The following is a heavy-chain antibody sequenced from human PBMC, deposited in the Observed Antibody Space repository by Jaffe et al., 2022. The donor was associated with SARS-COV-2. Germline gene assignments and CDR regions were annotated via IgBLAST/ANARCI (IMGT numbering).Heavy chain of an antibody. CDR1: GFTFSSYA. V-gene: IGHV3-30-3*01. CDR3: ARDQDAGAAALYYYYGMDV. Sequence: QVQLVESGGGVVQPGRSLRLSCAASGFTFSSYAMHWVRQAPGKGLEWVAVISYDGSNKYYADSVKGRFTISRDNSKNTLYLQMNSLRAEDTAVYYCARDQDAGAAALYYYYGMDVWGQGTTVTVSS. J-gene: IGHJ6*02. D-gene: IGHD6-13*01. CDR2: ISYDGSNK.